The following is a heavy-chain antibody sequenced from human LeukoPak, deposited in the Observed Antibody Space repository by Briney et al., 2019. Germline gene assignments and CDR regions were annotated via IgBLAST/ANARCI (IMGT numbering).Heavy chain of an antibody. CDR3: FRGIHYGSRVGSYGMDV. CDR2: GSSGDSDT. Sequence: GGSLKIPFMAFGYSFTNYWNAWVRPIPGKGLAWSGVGSSGDSDTRYSPSFQGQVTISVDKSTRTAYMQWSSLKASDTAMYYCFRGIHYGSRVGSYGMDVWGKGTTVTVSS. V-gene: IGHV5-51*01. CDR1: GYSFTNYW. D-gene: IGHD3-10*01. J-gene: IGHJ6*04.